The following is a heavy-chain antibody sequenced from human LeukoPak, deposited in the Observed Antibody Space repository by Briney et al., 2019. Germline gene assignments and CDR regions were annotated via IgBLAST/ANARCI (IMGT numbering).Heavy chain of an antibody. CDR1: GGSISSYY. J-gene: IGHJ4*02. CDR3: ARVVSYYDSSGYYSENFDY. D-gene: IGHD3-22*01. Sequence: SETLSLTCTVSGGSISSYYWSWIRQPPGKGLEWIGYIFYGGSTNYNPSLKSRVTISVDTSKNQFSLKLSSVTAADTAVYYCARVVSYYDSSGYYSENFDYWGQGTLVTVSS. CDR2: IFYGGST. V-gene: IGHV4-59*08.